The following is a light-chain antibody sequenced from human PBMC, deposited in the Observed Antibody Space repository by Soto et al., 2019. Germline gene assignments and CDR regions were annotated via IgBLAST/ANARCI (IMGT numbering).Light chain of an antibody. CDR1: QGISSA. CDR2: YAS. Sequence: AIQLTQSPSSLSASVGDRVTITCRASQGISSALAWYQQKPGKAPKLLIYYASSLESGVPSRFSGCGSVKDVTLTISSLQPEDVATYYCQQFNSYLSITFGQGTRLEIK. J-gene: IGKJ5*01. CDR3: QQFNSYLSIT. V-gene: IGKV1-13*02.